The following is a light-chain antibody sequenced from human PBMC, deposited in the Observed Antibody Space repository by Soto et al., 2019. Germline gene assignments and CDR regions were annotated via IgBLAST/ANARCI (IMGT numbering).Light chain of an antibody. CDR3: SSYTSSTTQV. CDR2: EVS. Sequence: QSALTQPASVSGSPGQSITISCTGTSSDVGAHNYVSWYQQYPGKAPKLIINEVSYRPSGVSDRCSGSKSGNTASLTVSGLQAEDEADYYCSSYTSSTTQVFGGGTKLTVL. CDR1: SSDVGAHNY. J-gene: IGLJ3*02. V-gene: IGLV2-14*01.